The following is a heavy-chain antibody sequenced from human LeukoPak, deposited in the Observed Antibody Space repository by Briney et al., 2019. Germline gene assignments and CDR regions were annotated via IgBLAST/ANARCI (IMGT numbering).Heavy chain of an antibody. CDR2: INSDGSST. D-gene: IGHD3-22*01. J-gene: IGHJ4*02. CDR1: GFTFSSYW. CDR3: ASGPQKYYYDSSGQTPNDY. V-gene: IGHV3-74*01. Sequence: QAGGSLRLSCAASGFTFSSYWMHWVRQAPGKGLVWVSRINSDGSSTSYADSVKGRFTVSRDNAKNTLYLQMNSLRAEDTAVYYCASGPQKYYYDSSGQTPNDYWGQGTLVTVSS.